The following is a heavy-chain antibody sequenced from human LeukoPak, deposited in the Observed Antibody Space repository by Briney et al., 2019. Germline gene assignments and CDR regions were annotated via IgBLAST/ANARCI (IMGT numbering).Heavy chain of an antibody. CDR3: ARDLESTMVRGRGSAFDI. CDR1: GGSISSYY. J-gene: IGHJ3*02. V-gene: IGHV4-4*07. CDR2: IYTSGST. D-gene: IGHD3-10*01. Sequence: PSETLPLTCTVSGGSISSYYWSWIRQPAGKGLEWIGRIYTSGSTNYNPSLKSRVTISVDTSKNQFSLKLSSVTAADTAVYYCARDLESTMVRGRGSAFDIWGQGTMVTVSS.